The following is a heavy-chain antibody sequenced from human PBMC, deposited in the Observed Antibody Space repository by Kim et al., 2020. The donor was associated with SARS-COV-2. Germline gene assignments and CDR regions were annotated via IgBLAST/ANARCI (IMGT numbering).Heavy chain of an antibody. CDR3: ARDKDSSGYYYPGMDV. V-gene: IGHV3-33*01. Sequence: GGSLRLSCAASGFTFSSYGMHWVRQAPGKGLEWVAVIWYDGSNKYYADSVKGRFTISRDNSKNTLYLQMNSLRAEDTAVYYCARDKDSSGYYYPGMDVWGQGTTVTVSS. CDR2: IWYDGSNK. CDR1: GFTFSSYG. J-gene: IGHJ6*02. D-gene: IGHD3-22*01.